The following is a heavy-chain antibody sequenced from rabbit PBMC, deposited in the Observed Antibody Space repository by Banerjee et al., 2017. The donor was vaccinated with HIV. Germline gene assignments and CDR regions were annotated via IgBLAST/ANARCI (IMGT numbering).Heavy chain of an antibody. CDR3: ARWLYGSSSGCNL. CDR2: INTGSGST. J-gene: IGHJ4*01. CDR1: GFSLSNNYV. Sequence: QSLEESGGDLVKPGASLTLTCTASGFSLSNNYVMCWVRQAPGKGLEWIGCINTGSGSTYYASWAKGRFTISKTSSTTVTLQMTSLTAADTATYFCARWLYGSSSGCNLWGPGTLVTVS. V-gene: IGHV1S40*01. D-gene: IGHD1-1*01.